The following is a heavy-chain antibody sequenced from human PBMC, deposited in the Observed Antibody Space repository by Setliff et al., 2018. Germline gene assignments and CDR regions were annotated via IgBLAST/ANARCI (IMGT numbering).Heavy chain of an antibody. D-gene: IGHD5-18*01. J-gene: IGHJ6*03. CDR3: ARDGYGDDWNTFVDVYYYYMDV. V-gene: IGHV4-38-2*02. CDR2: IYRDGNT. Sequence: SETLSLTCAVSGYSINSGYYWGWVRQSPGKGLEWIGSIYRDGNTYYNPSLRSRVTISVDTSKNQFSLNLSSVTAADTAVYYCARDGYGDDWNTFVDVYYYYMDVWGKGTTVTVSS. CDR1: GYSINSGYY.